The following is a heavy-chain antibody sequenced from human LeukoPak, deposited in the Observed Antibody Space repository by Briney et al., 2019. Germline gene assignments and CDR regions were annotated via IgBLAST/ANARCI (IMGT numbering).Heavy chain of an antibody. V-gene: IGHV4-34*01. Sequence: TSETLSLTCAVYGWSFSGYYWSWIRQPPGKGLEWIGEINHSGSTNYNPSLKSRVTISVNTSKKQFSMKLIPVTAAGTAVYYCAGGRLAVGYMDVWGKRSPVTVSS. CDR3: AGGRLAVGYMDV. CDR2: INHSGST. J-gene: IGHJ6*03. CDR1: GWSFSGYY. D-gene: IGHD6-19*01.